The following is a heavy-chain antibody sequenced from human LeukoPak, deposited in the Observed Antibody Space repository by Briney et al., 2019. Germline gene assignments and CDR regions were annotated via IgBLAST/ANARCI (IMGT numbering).Heavy chain of an antibody. CDR3: ARDVYDYVWGSPPAYYYYMDV. D-gene: IGHD3-16*01. V-gene: IGHV4-38-2*02. CDR2: IYHSGST. Sequence: SETLSLTCTVSGYSISSGYYWGWIRQPPGKGLEWIGSIYHSGSTYYNPSLKSRVTISVDTSKNQFSLKLSSVTAADTAVYYCARDVYDYVWGSPPAYYYYMDVWGKGTTVTVSS. CDR1: GYSISSGYY. J-gene: IGHJ6*03.